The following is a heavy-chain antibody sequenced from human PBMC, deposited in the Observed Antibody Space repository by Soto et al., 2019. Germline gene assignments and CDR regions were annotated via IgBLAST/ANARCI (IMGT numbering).Heavy chain of an antibody. V-gene: IGHV4-59*01. CDR3: ASRFWIPNYYYYYGMDV. J-gene: IGHJ6*02. D-gene: IGHD3-3*01. CDR2: TYFNGST. CDR1: GGSIIHYP. Sequence: PSETLSLTCIVSGGSIIHYPWSWIRQSPWKGLQWIGYTYFNGSTKYNPSLRSRVSISVDMSKNRLSLTLTSVTAADTAVYYCASRFWIPNYYYYYGMDVWGQGTTVTVSS.